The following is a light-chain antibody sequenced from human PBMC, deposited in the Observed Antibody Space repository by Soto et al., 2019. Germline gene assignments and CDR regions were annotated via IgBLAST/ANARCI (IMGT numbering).Light chain of an antibody. Sequence: EIVMTQSPATLSVSPGEGATLSCRASQSVSSNLTWYQQKPGQAPRLLIYGAFSRATDIPDRFSGSGSGTEFTLTIGSLQSEDFAVYYCQQYSSSPSFGQGTRLEIK. V-gene: IGKV3D-15*01. J-gene: IGKJ5*01. CDR1: QSVSSN. CDR3: QQYSSSPS. CDR2: GAF.